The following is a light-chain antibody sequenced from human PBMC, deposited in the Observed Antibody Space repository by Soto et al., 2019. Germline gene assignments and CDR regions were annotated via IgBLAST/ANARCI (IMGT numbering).Light chain of an antibody. J-gene: IGKJ2*01. CDR3: QQYLSPSYT. CDR1: QSVLYSPNNKNS. Sequence: DIVVTQSPDSLALSLGERATMTCKSSQSVLYSPNNKNSLAWYQQKPGQPPKLLVYWASSRESGVPDRFSGSGSGTDFTLTISSLQAEDVAVYYGQQYLSPSYTFGQGTKLEI. CDR2: WAS. V-gene: IGKV4-1*01.